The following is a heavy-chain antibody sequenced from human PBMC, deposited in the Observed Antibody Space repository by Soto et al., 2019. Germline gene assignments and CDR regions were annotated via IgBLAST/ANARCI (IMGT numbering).Heavy chain of an antibody. V-gene: IGHV4-39*01. Sequence: SGTLALTCSLSGGSISSSPYYGGWIRQPPGKGLEWLGTIYYSVTTSYNPSLKSRVIISVDTSNNQLFLKLRSVTAADTAVYYCARHRQYYDTSGYQQRYFDYWGQGTQVTSPQ. J-gene: IGHJ4*02. D-gene: IGHD3-22*01. CDR1: GGSISSSPYY. CDR2: IYYSVTT. CDR3: ARHRQYYDTSGYQQRYFDY.